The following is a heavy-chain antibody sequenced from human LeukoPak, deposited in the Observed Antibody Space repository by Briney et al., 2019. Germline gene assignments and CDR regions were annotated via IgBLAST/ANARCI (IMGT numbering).Heavy chain of an antibody. D-gene: IGHD1-1*01. V-gene: IGHV1-18*01. Sequence: GASVKVSCKASGYTFTSYGISWVRQAPGQGLEWMGWISAYNGNTNYAQKLQGRVTMTTDTSTSTVYMELSRLTSDDPAVYCCARGTTDDYWGQGTPDTVSS. CDR3: ARGTTDDY. J-gene: IGHJ4*02. CDR2: ISAYNGNT. CDR1: GYTFTSYG.